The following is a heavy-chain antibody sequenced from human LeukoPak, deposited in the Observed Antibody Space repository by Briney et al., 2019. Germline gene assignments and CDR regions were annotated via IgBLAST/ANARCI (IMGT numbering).Heavy chain of an antibody. CDR3: ARVYDSSGYYYG. D-gene: IGHD3-22*01. V-gene: IGHV4-59*01. J-gene: IGHJ4*02. CDR2: IYYSGST. CDR1: GGSISSYY. Sequence: SETLSLTCTVSGGSISSYYWSWIRQPPGKGLEWIGYIYYSGSTNYNPSLKSRVTISVDTSKNQFSLKLSSVTAADTAVYYCARVYDSSGYYYGWGQGTLVTVSS.